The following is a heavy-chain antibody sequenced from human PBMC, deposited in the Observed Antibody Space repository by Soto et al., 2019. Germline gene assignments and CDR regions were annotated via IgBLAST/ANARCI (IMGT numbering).Heavy chain of an antibody. CDR1: GFPFSSYS. CDR3: ARDLMYYYDSSGYPARYYYGMDV. J-gene: IGHJ6*02. V-gene: IGHV3-48*02. Sequence: GGSLRLSCAASGFPFSSYSMNWVRQAPGKGLEWVSYISSSSSTIYYADSVKGRFTISRDNAKNSLYRQMNSLRDEDTAVYYCARDLMYYYDSSGYPARYYYGMDVWGQGTTVTVSS. D-gene: IGHD3-22*01. CDR2: ISSSSSTI.